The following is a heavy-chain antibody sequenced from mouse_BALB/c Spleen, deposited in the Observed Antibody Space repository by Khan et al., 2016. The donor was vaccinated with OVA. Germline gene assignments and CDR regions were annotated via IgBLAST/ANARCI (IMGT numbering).Heavy chain of an antibody. CDR1: GYTFTNYG. CDR2: INSYTGEP. V-gene: IGHV9-1*02. CDR3: AGGASYWYYDV. Sequence: QIQLVQSGPELKKPGETVKISCKASGYTFTNYGMNWVKQAPGKGLKWMGWINSYTGEPTYTGDFKGRIAFSLETSASTAYLKINNLKNEDMPSYVGAGGASYWYYDVWGAGTTITVSS. J-gene: IGHJ1*01.